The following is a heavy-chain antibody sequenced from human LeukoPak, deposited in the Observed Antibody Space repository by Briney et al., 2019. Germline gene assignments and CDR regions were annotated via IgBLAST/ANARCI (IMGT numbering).Heavy chain of an antibody. Sequence: SETLSLTCTVSGGSISSYYWSWIREPPGKGLEWIGYIYYSGSTNYNPSLKSRVTISVDTSKNQFSLKLSSVTAADTAVYYCARCPDYGVEYWYFDLWGRGTLVTVSS. V-gene: IGHV4-59*01. CDR1: GGSISSYY. CDR3: ARCPDYGVEYWYFDL. J-gene: IGHJ2*01. D-gene: IGHD4-17*01. CDR2: IYYSGST.